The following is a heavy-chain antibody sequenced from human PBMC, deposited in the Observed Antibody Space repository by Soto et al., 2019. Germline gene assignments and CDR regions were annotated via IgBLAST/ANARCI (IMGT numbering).Heavy chain of an antibody. D-gene: IGHD6-6*01. Sequence: QVQLVESGGGVVQPGRSLRLSCAASGFTFSSYGMHWVRQAPGKGLEWVAVISYDGSNKYYADSVKGRFTISRDNSKNTLYLQMNSLRAEDTAVYYCAKGGYSSSLYFDYWGQGTLVTVSS. CDR1: GFTFSSYG. J-gene: IGHJ4*02. CDR3: AKGGYSSSLYFDY. V-gene: IGHV3-30*18. CDR2: ISYDGSNK.